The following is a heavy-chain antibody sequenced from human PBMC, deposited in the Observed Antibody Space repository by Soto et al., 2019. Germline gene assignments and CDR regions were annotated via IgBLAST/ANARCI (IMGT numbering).Heavy chain of an antibody. D-gene: IGHD1-1*01. CDR2: IIPIFGTA. J-gene: IGHJ6*02. V-gene: IGHV1-69*12. CDR1: GGTFSSYA. CDR3: ARTRYNGNDESSPYGMDV. Sequence: QVQLVQSGAEVKKPGSSVKVSCKASGGTFSSYAISWVRQAPGQGLEWMGGIIPIFGTANYAQKFQGRVTITADESTSKAYMELSSLRSEDTAVYYCARTRYNGNDESSPYGMDVWGQGTTVTVSS.